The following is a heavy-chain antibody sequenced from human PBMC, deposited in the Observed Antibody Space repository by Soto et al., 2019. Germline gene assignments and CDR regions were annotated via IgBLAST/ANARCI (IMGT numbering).Heavy chain of an antibody. CDR3: ARAARYYDILTGYLQKMYYFDY. J-gene: IGHJ4*02. CDR2: MYYSGTT. CDR1: GGSISSSDFY. V-gene: IGHV4-39*01. Sequence: SETLSLTCTVSGGSISSSDFYWGWLRQTPGKGLEFIGSMYYSGTTYYNPSLKSRVTISVDTSKNQFTLKLISVTAADTAVYYCARAARYYDILTGYLQKMYYFDYWGQGTLVTVS. D-gene: IGHD3-9*01.